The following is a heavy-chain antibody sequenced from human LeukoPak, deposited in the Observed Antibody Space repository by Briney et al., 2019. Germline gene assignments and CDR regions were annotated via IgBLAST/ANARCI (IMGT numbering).Heavy chain of an antibody. J-gene: IGHJ4*02. CDR2: IYSGGST. CDR1: GFTVSSNY. Sequence: AGGSLRLSCAASGFTVSSNYMSWVRQAPGKGLEWVSVIYSGGSTYYADSVKGRFTISRDNSKNTLYLQMNSLRAEDTAVYYCARVRNSGYYFDYWGQGTLVTVSS. D-gene: IGHD4-23*01. CDR3: ARVRNSGYYFDY. V-gene: IGHV3-66*01.